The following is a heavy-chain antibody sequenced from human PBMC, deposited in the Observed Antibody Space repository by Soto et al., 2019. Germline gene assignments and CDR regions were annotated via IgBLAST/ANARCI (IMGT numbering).Heavy chain of an antibody. CDR2: IYYSGST. V-gene: IGHV4-61*08. D-gene: IGHD3-9*01. CDR1: GGSISSGGYY. CDR3: ARQGFETYYDIFDPYNWFDP. Sequence: PSETLSLTCAVSGGSISSGGYYLSWIRQPPGKGLEWIGYIYYSGSTNYNPSLKSRVTISVDTSKNQFSLKLNSVTAADTAVYYCARQGFETYYDIFDPYNWFDPWGQGTLVTVSS. J-gene: IGHJ5*02.